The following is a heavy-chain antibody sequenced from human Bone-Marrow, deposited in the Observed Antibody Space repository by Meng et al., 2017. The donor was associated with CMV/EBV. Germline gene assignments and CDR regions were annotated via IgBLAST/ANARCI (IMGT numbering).Heavy chain of an antibody. D-gene: IGHD3-9*01. V-gene: IGHV4-39*07. Sequence: SETLSLTCTVSGGSISRSSYYWGWIRQPPGKGLEWIGSIYYSGSTYYNPSLKSRVTVAVDTSKNQFSLKLSSVTAADTAVYYCARGPRYFDWLYTPRGDVWLDPWGQGTRVTGSS. J-gene: IGHJ5*02. CDR1: GGSISRSSYY. CDR2: IYYSGST. CDR3: ARGPRYFDWLYTPRGDVWLDP.